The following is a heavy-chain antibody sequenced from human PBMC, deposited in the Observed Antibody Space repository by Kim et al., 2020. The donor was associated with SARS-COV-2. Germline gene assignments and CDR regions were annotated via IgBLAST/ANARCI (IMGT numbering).Heavy chain of an antibody. D-gene: IGHD3-10*01. CDR3: AREDRRFTMVRGVKAAFDI. J-gene: IGHJ3*02. CDR2: IKQDGSEK. Sequence: GGSLRLSCAASGFTFSSYWMSWVRQAPGKGLEWVANIKQDGSEKYYVDSVKGRFTISRDNAKNSLYLQMNSLRAEDTAVYYCAREDRRFTMVRGVKAAFDIWGQGTMVTIST. V-gene: IGHV3-7*03. CDR1: GFTFSSYW.